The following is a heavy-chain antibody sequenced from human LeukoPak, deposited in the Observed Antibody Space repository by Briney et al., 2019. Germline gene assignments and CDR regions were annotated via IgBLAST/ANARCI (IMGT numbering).Heavy chain of an antibody. CDR1: GFTFSDYY. V-gene: IGHV4-34*01. Sequence: GSLRLSCAASGFTFSDYYWSWIRQPPGKGLEWIGEINHSGSTNYNPSLKSRVTISVDTSKNQFSLKLSSVTAADTAVYYCARVGIVVVTATYYFDYWGQGTLVTVSS. J-gene: IGHJ4*02. CDR2: INHSGST. CDR3: ARVGIVVVTATYYFDY. D-gene: IGHD2-21*02.